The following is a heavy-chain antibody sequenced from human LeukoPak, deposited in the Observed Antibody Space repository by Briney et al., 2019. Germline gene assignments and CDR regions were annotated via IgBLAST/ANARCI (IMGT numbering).Heavy chain of an antibody. J-gene: IGHJ4*02. CDR3: ARGGDWLFDY. Sequence: SETLSLTCSVSGGSVNNYYWNWIRQPPGKGLDWIGYIYYGGSTNYNPSLKSRVTISVDTSKNQFSLELNSVTAADTAVYYCARGGDWLFDYWGQGILVTVSS. CDR1: GGSVNNYY. V-gene: IGHV4-59*02. D-gene: IGHD2-21*02. CDR2: IYYGGST.